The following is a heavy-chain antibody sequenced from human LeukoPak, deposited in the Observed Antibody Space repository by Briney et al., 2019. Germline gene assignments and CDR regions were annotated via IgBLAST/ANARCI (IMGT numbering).Heavy chain of an antibody. CDR3: AKCGNSGCHLIDY. CDR2: ISGRTGGT. CDR1: GFTFNTNT. J-gene: IGHJ4*02. D-gene: IGHD5-12*01. Sequence: GGSLRLSCAASGFTFNTNTMSWVRQAPGKGLEWVSAISGRTGGTYYADSVKGRFTISRDNSKSTLYLQMDSLRAEDTAVYYCAKCGNSGCHLIDYWGQGTLVTVSS. V-gene: IGHV3-23*01.